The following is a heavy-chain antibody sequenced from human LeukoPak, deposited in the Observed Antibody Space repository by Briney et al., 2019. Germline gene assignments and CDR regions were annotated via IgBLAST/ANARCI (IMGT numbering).Heavy chain of an antibody. Sequence: ASETLSLTCAVYGGSFSGYYWSWIRQAPGKGLEWVANIKQDGSEKYYVDSVKGRFTISRDNAKNSLYLQMNSLRAEDTAVYYCARTPLDYYYYYMDVWGKGTTVTVSS. V-gene: IGHV3-7*01. CDR1: GGSFSGYY. D-gene: IGHD2-2*01. CDR3: ARTPLDYYYYYMDV. J-gene: IGHJ6*03. CDR2: IKQDGSEK.